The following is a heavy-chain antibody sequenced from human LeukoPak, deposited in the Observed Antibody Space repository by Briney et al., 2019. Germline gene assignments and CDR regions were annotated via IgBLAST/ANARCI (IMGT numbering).Heavy chain of an antibody. J-gene: IGHJ4*02. CDR1: GYTFTNYG. CDR3: ARGGDGDRRDFDY. Sequence: ASVKVSCKTSGYTFTNYGLSWVRQAPGQGLEWMGWINPNSGGTNYAQKFQGRVTMTRDTSISTAYMELSRLRSDDTAVYYCARGGDGDRRDFDYWGQGTLVTVSS. CDR2: INPNSGGT. D-gene: IGHD3-16*01. V-gene: IGHV1-2*02.